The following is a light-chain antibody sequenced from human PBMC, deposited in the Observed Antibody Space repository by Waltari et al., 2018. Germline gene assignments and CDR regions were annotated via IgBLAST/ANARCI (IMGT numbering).Light chain of an antibody. CDR3: QAWDTTIVV. V-gene: IGLV3-1*01. CDR2: QDM. CDR1: QLGDKF. J-gene: IGLJ2*01. Sequence: SYELTQPPSVSVSPGQTATITCPADQLGDKFVAWYPQKSGQSPVLVIYQDMKRPSGIPERFSGSNSGNTATLTISGTQVDDEADFYCQAWDTTIVVFGGGTKLTVL.